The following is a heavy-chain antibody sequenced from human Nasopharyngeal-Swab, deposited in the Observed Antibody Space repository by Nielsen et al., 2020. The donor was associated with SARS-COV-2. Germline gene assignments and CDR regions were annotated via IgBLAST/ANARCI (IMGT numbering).Heavy chain of an antibody. CDR3: ASPRGYSYGPFDY. V-gene: IGHV3-23*01. D-gene: IGHD5-18*01. Sequence: GESLKISCAASGFTFSSYAMSWVRQAPGKGLELVSAISGSGGSPYYADSVKGRFTISRDNSNTTLYLQMNSLRAEDTAVYYCASPRGYSYGPFDYWGQGTLVTVSS. CDR2: ISGSGGSP. CDR1: GFTFSSYA. J-gene: IGHJ4*02.